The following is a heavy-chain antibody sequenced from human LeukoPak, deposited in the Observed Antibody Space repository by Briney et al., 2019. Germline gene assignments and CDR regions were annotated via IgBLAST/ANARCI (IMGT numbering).Heavy chain of an antibody. CDR2: IYYSGST. CDR1: GGSVSSGSYY. D-gene: IGHD5-24*01. J-gene: IGHJ4*02. Sequence: SETQSLTCTVSGGSVSSGSYYWSWIRQPPGKGLEWIGYIYYSGSTNYNPSLKSRVTISVDTSKNQFSLKLSSVTAADTAVYYCARVERDVEMATIFDYWGQGTLVTVSS. CDR3: ARVERDVEMATIFDY. V-gene: IGHV4-61*01.